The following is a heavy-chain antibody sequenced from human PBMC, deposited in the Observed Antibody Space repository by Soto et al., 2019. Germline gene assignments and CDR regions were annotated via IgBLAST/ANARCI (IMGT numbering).Heavy chain of an antibody. J-gene: IGHJ4*02. CDR1: GGNFNTYA. V-gene: IGHV1-69*13. Sequence: ASVKVSCKTSGGNFNTYALTWVRQAPGQGLEWIGGIIPMFDIKNVAQRFQGRVTLNADDSMTTAYMEMTSLRSDDTAVYYCAKEAGDHWGQGTLVTVSS. CDR2: IIPMFDIK. D-gene: IGHD3-10*01. CDR3: AKEAGDH.